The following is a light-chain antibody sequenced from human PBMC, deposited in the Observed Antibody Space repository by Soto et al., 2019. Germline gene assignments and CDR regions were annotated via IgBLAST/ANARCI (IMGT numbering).Light chain of an antibody. Sequence: EIVLTQSPGTLSLSPGERATLSCRASQSVSSSFLAWYQQKPGQAPRLLIYGASSRATGIPDRFSGSGSGTDFTLPISRLEPEDFAVYYCQQYGSSLTWTFGQGNKVEIK. CDR3: QQYGSSLTWT. CDR2: GAS. CDR1: QSVSSSF. V-gene: IGKV3-20*01. J-gene: IGKJ1*01.